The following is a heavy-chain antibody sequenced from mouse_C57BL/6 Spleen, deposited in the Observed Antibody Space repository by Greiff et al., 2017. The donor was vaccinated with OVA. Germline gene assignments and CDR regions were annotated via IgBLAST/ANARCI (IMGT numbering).Heavy chain of an antibody. CDR1: GFTFSSYA. Sequence: EVQGVESGGGLVKPGGSLKLSCAASGFTFSSYAMSWVRQTPEKRLEWVATISDGGSYTYYPDNVKGRFTISRDNAKNNLYLQMSHLKSEDTAMYYCARGLLRFFDYWGQGTTLTVSS. J-gene: IGHJ2*01. CDR3: ARGLLRFFDY. CDR2: ISDGGSYT. D-gene: IGHD1-1*01. V-gene: IGHV5-4*01.